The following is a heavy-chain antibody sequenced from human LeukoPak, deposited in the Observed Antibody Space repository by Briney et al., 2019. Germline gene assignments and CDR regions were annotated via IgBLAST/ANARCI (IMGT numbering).Heavy chain of an antibody. D-gene: IGHD4-17*01. V-gene: IGHV1-18*01. Sequence: ASVKVSCKASGYTFTSYGISWVRQAPGQGLEWMGWISAYNGNTNYAQKLQGRVTMTTDTSTSTAYMELRGLRSDDTAVYYCARCGDYLEYSWFDPWGQGTLVTVSS. CDR3: ARCGDYLEYSWFDP. J-gene: IGHJ5*02. CDR2: ISAYNGNT. CDR1: GYTFTSYG.